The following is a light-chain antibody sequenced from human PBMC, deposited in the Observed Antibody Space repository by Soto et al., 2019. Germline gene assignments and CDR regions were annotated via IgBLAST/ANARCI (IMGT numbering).Light chain of an antibody. J-gene: IGKJ1*01. V-gene: IGKV1-6*01. CDR2: GAS. Sequence: AIQMTQSPSSLSASVGDRVTITCRASQGIRTELGWYQQRPGRAPKLLIYGASTLQSGVPSRFSGSGSGTDFTLTISDLQPEEFATYYCLQDSSYPRTFGQGTKIDIK. CDR3: LQDSSYPRT. CDR1: QGIRTE.